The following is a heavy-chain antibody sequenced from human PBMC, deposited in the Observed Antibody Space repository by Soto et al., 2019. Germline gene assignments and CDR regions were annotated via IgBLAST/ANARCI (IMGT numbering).Heavy chain of an antibody. CDR3: AKDRVPIVVVPAAIGY. J-gene: IGHJ4*02. CDR1: GFTLSSYG. Sequence: GGSLRLSCAASGFTLSSYGMHWVRQAPGKGLEWVAVISYDGSNKYYADSVKGRFTISRDNSKNTLYLQMNSLRAEDTAVYYCAKDRVPIVVVPAAIGYWGQGTLVTVSS. V-gene: IGHV3-30*18. D-gene: IGHD2-2*01. CDR2: ISYDGSNK.